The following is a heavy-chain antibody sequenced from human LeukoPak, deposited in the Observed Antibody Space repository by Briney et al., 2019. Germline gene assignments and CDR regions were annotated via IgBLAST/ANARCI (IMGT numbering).Heavy chain of an antibody. Sequence: ASVKVSCKASGYTFTAYYMHWVRQAPGQGLEWMGLINPNSGGTNYAQKFQGRVTMTSDTSISTAYMELSRLRSDDTAVYYCARDYYDSSGFGAFDTWGQGTMVTVSS. CDR1: GYTFTAYY. V-gene: IGHV1-2*02. D-gene: IGHD3-22*01. CDR2: INPNSGGT. CDR3: ARDYYDSSGFGAFDT. J-gene: IGHJ3*02.